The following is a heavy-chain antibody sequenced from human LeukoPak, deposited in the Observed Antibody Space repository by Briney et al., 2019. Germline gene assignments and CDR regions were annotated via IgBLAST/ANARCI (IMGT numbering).Heavy chain of an antibody. Sequence: PSETLSLTCTVSGGSISSGDYYWSWIRQPPGKGLEWIGYIYYSGSTYYNPSLKSRVTISVDTSKNQFSLKLSSVTAADTAVYYCARGGYYDSSGLVDYWGQGTLVTVSS. J-gene: IGHJ4*02. D-gene: IGHD3-22*01. CDR1: GGSISSGDYY. V-gene: IGHV4-30-4*01. CDR2: IYYSGST. CDR3: ARGGYYDSSGLVDY.